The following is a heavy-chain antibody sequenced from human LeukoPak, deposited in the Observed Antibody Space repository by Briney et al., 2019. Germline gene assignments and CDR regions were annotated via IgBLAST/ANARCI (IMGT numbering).Heavy chain of an antibody. D-gene: IGHD5-18*01. V-gene: IGHV4-39*01. CDR3: ARYSYGGPLDY. CDR2: IYYSGST. Sequence: PSETLSLTCTVSGGSISSSSYYWGWIRQPPGKGLEWIGSIYYSGSTYHNPSLKSRVTISVDTSKNQFSLKLSSVTAADTAVYYCARYSYGGPLDYWGQGTLVTVSS. CDR1: GGSISSSSYY. J-gene: IGHJ4*02.